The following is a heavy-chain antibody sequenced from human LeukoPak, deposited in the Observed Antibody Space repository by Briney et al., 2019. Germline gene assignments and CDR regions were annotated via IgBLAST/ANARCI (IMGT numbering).Heavy chain of an antibody. Sequence: PSETLSLTCTVSGCSISSYYWSWIRQPPGKGLEWIGYIYYSGSTNYNPSLKSRVTISVDKSKNQFYLKLSSVTAADTAVYYCARSDCSGGSCMNNWGQGTLVTVSS. CDR2: IYYSGST. J-gene: IGHJ4*02. CDR3: ARSDCSGGSCMNN. V-gene: IGHV4-59*08. D-gene: IGHD2-15*01. CDR1: GCSISSYY.